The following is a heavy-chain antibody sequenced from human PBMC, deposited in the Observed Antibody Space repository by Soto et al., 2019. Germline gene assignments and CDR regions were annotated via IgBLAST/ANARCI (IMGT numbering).Heavy chain of an antibody. CDR3: ATTRVGPCSSSICFSGIFAGMDV. J-gene: IGHJ6*02. Sequence: GGSLRLSCAASGFTISNYGMHWVRQAPGKGLEWVAVISYDGTITYYADSVKGRFTISRDNSKNTLYLQMNSLRTEDTAVYYCATTRVGPCSSSICFSGIFAGMDVWGQGTTVTVPS. CDR1: GFTISNYG. D-gene: IGHD2-2*01. CDR2: ISYDGTIT. V-gene: IGHV3-30-3*01.